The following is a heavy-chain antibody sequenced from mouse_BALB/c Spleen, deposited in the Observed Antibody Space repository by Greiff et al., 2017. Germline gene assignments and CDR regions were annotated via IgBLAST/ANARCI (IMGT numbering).Heavy chain of an antibody. D-gene: IGHD1-1*01. J-gene: IGHJ3*01. Sequence: QVQLQQPGAELVMPGASVKMSCKASGYTFTDYWMHWVKQRPGQGLEWIGAIDTSDSYTSYNQKFKGKATLTVDESSSTAYMQLSSLTSEDSAVYYCAREGGRAGLGFAYWGQGTLVTVSA. CDR3: AREGGRAGLGFAY. CDR1: GYTFTDYW. CDR2: IDTSDSYT. V-gene: IGHV1-69*01.